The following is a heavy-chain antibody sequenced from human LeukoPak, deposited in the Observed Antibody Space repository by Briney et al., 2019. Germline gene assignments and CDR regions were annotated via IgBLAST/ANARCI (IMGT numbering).Heavy chain of an antibody. J-gene: IGHJ4*02. CDR1: GFTLTSYE. Sequence: GGSLRLSCAASGFTLTSYEMNWVRLAPGKGLEWISYISRTGNSIYYADSVKGRFTVSRDSAKNSLYLQMNSLRAEDTAVYYCARGPYSSNWYVDYWGQGTLVTVAS. D-gene: IGHD6-13*01. CDR2: ISRTGNSI. CDR3: ARGPYSSNWYVDY. V-gene: IGHV3-48*03.